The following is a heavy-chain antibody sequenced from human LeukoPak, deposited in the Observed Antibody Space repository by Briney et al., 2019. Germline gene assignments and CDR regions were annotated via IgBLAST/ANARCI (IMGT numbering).Heavy chain of an antibody. CDR2: ISSSSSYV. Sequence: PGGSLRLSCVASGFTFSNNVMSWVRQAPGKGLEWVSSISSSSSYVYYADSVKGRFTISRDNAKNSLYLQMNSLRAEDTAVYYCARDLGPYGDPQQVFDYWGQGTLVTVSS. D-gene: IGHD4-17*01. V-gene: IGHV3-21*01. CDR3: ARDLGPYGDPQQVFDY. J-gene: IGHJ4*02. CDR1: GFTFSNNV.